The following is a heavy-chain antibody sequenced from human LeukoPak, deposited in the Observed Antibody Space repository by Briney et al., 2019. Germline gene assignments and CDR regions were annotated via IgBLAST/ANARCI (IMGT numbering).Heavy chain of an antibody. Sequence: GGSLRLSCAASGFTFSNYAMHWVRQAPGEGLQWVSTISGNGGRTTYPDSVKGRFTVSRDNSKKTLHLQMNTLRAEDTAVYYCAKALSTSILDVLTVIDSWGQGTLVAVST. CDR1: GFTFSNYA. V-gene: IGHV3-23*01. J-gene: IGHJ4*02. CDR3: AKALSTSILDVLTVIDS. D-gene: IGHD2/OR15-2a*01. CDR2: ISGNGGRT.